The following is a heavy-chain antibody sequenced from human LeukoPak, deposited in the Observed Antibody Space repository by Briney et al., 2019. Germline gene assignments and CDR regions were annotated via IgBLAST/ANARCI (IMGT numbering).Heavy chain of an antibody. D-gene: IGHD1-26*01. CDR3: ARDGGGSYAFDY. Sequence: PGGSLRLSCAASGFTFSDYYMSWIRQAPGKGLEWVSVIFSGGSRYYAESVKGRFTISRDTSRNTLFLQMNSLRAEDTAVYYCARDGGGSYAFDYWGQGTLVTVSS. J-gene: IGHJ4*02. CDR2: IFSGGSR. CDR1: GFTFSDYY. V-gene: IGHV3-66*01.